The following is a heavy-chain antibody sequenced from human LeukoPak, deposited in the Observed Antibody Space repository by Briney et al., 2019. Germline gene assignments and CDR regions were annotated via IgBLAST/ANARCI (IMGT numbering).Heavy chain of an antibody. D-gene: IGHD5-18*01. J-gene: IGHJ4*02. CDR2: IYYSGST. CDR3: ARDGYSYGHDY. CDR1: GGSISSYY. Sequence: SETLSLTCTVSGGSISSYYWSWIRQPPGKGLEWIGYIYYSGSTNYNPSLKSRVTISVDTSKNLFSLKLSSVTAADTAVYYCARDGYSYGHDYWGQGTLVTVSS. V-gene: IGHV4-59*01.